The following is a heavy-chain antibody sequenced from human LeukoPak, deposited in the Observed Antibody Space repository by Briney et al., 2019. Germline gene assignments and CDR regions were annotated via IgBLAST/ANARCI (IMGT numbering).Heavy chain of an antibody. CDR2: INPSGGST. D-gene: IGHD6-13*01. Sequence: ASVKVSCKASGYTLTSYYMHWVRQAPGQGLEWMGIINPSGGSTSYAQKFQGRVTMTRDTSTSTVYMELSSLRSEDTAVYYCARDLAKTSRYSSSWYLGAFDIWGQGTMVTVSS. V-gene: IGHV1-46*01. CDR1: GYTLTSYY. CDR3: ARDLAKTSRYSSSWYLGAFDI. J-gene: IGHJ3*02.